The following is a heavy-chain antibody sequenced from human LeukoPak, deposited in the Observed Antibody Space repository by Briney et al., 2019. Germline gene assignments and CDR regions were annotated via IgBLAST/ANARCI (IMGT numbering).Heavy chain of an antibody. CDR3: ARGRGFDGYSYGCSLYYYYGMDV. Sequence: SETLSLTCAVYGGSFSGYYWSWIRQPPGKGLEWIGEINHSGSTNYNPSLKSRVTISVDTSKNQFSLKLSSVTAADTAVYYCARGRGFDGYSYGCSLYYYYGMDVWGQGTTVTVSS. D-gene: IGHD5-18*01. CDR1: GGSFSGYY. J-gene: IGHJ6*02. V-gene: IGHV4-34*01. CDR2: INHSGST.